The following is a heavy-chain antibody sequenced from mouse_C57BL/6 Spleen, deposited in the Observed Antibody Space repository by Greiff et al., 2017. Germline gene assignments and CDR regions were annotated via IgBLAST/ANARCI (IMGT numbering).Heavy chain of an antibody. D-gene: IGHD1-1*01. J-gene: IGHJ2*01. Sequence: EVKLVESGGGLVKPGGSLKLSCAASGFTFSSNAMSWVRQTPEKRLEWVATISDGGSYTYYPDNVKGRFTISRDNAKNNLYLQMSHLKSEDTAMYYCAREGYYGSFDYWGQGTTLTVSS. CDR1: GFTFSSNA. V-gene: IGHV5-4*01. CDR2: ISDGGSYT. CDR3: AREGYYGSFDY.